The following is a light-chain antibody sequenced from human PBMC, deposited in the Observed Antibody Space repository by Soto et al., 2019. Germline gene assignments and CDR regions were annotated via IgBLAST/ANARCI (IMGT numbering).Light chain of an antibody. CDR1: QSISSW. J-gene: IGKJ1*01. CDR3: QQFNNYPWT. Sequence: DIQMTQSPSTLSASVGDRVTITCPASQSISSWLAWYQQKPWKAPKLLIYKASSLESGVPSRFSGSGSGTEFTLTISSLQPDDFATYYCQQFNNYPWTFGQGTRVEIK. V-gene: IGKV1-5*03. CDR2: KAS.